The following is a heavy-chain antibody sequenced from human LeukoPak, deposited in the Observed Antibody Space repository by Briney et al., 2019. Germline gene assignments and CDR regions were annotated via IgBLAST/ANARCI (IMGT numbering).Heavy chain of an antibody. V-gene: IGHV4-4*07. CDR1: GGSISSYY. Sequence: SETLSLTCTVSGGSISSYYWSWIRQPAGKGLEWIGRIYTSGSTNYNPSLKSRVTMSVDTSKNQFSLKLSSVTAADTAVYYCARDKPRSPYDFYTPNYYFDYWGQGTLVTVSS. D-gene: IGHD3-3*01. CDR3: ARDKPRSPYDFYTPNYYFDY. CDR2: IYTSGST. J-gene: IGHJ4*02.